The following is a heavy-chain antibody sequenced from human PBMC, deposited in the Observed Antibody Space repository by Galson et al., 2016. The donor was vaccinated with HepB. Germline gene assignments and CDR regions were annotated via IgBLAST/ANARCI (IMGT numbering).Heavy chain of an antibody. D-gene: IGHD1-7*01. CDR1: GFTFSSYW. J-gene: IGHJ5*02. V-gene: IGHV3-74*01. Sequence: SLRLSCAASGFTFSSYWMDWVRQAPGKGLVWVSRINSDGNSTSYADSVKGRFTISRDNAKNTLYLQMNSLRAEDTAVYYCARDGGITRTTDWFDPWGQGTLVTVSS. CDR3: ARDGGITRTTDWFDP. CDR2: INSDGNST.